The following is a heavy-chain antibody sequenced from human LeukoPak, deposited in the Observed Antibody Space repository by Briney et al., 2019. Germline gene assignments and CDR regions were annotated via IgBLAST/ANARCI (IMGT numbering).Heavy chain of an antibody. CDR1: GGSFSGYY. D-gene: IGHD6-6*01. Sequence: SETLSLTCAVYGGSFSGYYCSWIRQPPGKGLEWIGEINHSGSTNYNPSLKSRVTISVDTSKNQFSLKLSSVTAADTAVYYCASDTSQYSSSDSRGTYWGQGTLVTVSS. V-gene: IGHV4-34*01. CDR3: ASDTSQYSSSDSRGTY. CDR2: INHSGST. J-gene: IGHJ4*02.